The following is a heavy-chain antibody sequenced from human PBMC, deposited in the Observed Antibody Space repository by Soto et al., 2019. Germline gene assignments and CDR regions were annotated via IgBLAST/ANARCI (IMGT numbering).Heavy chain of an antibody. CDR3: ATLPPRIEVRLLPIPT. D-gene: IGHD2-2*02. CDR1: GGSISSTNW. V-gene: IGHV4-4*02. J-gene: IGHJ4*02. CDR2: IYHTGNT. Sequence: PSETLSLTCYVSGGSISSTNWWTWVRQPPGKGLEWIGEIYHTGNTNYNPSVRSRVTISVDKSNNEFSLNLRAVTAADTAVYYCATLPPRIEVRLLPIPTWGQGLLVTVSS.